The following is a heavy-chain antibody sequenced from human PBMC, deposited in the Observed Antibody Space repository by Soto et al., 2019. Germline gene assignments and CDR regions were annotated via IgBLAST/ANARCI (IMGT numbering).Heavy chain of an antibody. V-gene: IGHV4-34*01. D-gene: IGHD4-17*01. Sequence: QVQLQQWGAGLLKPSETLSLTCAVYGGSFSGYYWSWIRQPPGKGLEWIGEINHSGSTNYNPSLKSRVTISVDTSKNQFSPKLSSVTAADTAVYYCARLLRYRYYFDYWGQGTLVTVSS. CDR1: GGSFSGYY. CDR2: INHSGST. J-gene: IGHJ4*02. CDR3: ARLLRYRYYFDY.